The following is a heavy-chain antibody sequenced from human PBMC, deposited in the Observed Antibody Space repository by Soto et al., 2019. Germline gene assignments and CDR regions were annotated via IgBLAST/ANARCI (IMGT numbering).Heavy chain of an antibody. Sequence: PSETLYLTCTVSGGSISSGDYYWSWIRQPPGKGLEWIGYIYYSGSTYYNPSLKSRVTVSVDTSKNQFSLKLSSVTAADTAVYYCAREGITMVRGRVYWGQGTLVNVPQ. CDR1: GGSISSGDYY. J-gene: IGHJ4*02. CDR2: IYYSGST. V-gene: IGHV4-30-4*01. CDR3: AREGITMVRGRVY. D-gene: IGHD3-10*01.